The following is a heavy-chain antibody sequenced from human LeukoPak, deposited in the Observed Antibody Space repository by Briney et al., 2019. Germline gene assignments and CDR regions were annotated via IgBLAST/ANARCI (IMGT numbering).Heavy chain of an antibody. CDR3: ARAGGYSSSSDYYYMDV. CDR2: IIPILGIA. Sequence: ASVKVSCKASGGTLSSYTISWVRQAPGQGLEWMGRIIPILGIANYAQKFQGRVTITADKSTSTAYMELSSLRSEDTAVYYCARAGGYSSSSDYYYMDVWGKGTTVTVSS. CDR1: GGTLSSYT. D-gene: IGHD6-13*01. V-gene: IGHV1-69*02. J-gene: IGHJ6*03.